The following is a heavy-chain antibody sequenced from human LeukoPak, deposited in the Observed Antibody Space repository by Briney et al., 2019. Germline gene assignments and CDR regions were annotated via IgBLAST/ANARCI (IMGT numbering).Heavy chain of an antibody. CDR2: ISSSGSTI. J-gene: IGHJ6*03. Sequence: GGSLRLSCAASGFTFSDYYMSWIRQAPGKGLEWVSYISSSGSTIYYADSVKGRFTISRDNAKNSLYLQMNSLRAEDTAVYYCARAYYGSGVYYYYMDVWGKGTTVTVSS. CDR3: ARAYYGSGVYYYYMDV. CDR1: GFTFSDYY. D-gene: IGHD3-10*01. V-gene: IGHV3-11*04.